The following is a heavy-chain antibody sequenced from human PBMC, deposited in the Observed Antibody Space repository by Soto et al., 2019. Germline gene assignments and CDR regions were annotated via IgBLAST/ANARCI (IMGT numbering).Heavy chain of an antibody. Sequence: PGGSLRLSCAASGFTFSSYAMHWVRQAPDKGLEWVAVISYDGSNKYYADSVKGRFTISRDNSKNTLYLQMNSLRAEDTAVYYCARDVYSYGQPYYYYGMDVWGQGTTVTVSS. CDR1: GFTFSSYA. D-gene: IGHD5-18*01. CDR3: ARDVYSYGQPYYYYGMDV. CDR2: ISYDGSNK. V-gene: IGHV3-30-3*01. J-gene: IGHJ6*02.